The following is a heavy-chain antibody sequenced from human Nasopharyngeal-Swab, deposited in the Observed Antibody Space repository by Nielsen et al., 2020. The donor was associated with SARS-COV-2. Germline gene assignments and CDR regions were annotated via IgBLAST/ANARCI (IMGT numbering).Heavy chain of an antibody. CDR2: ISAYNGRT. D-gene: IGHD6-25*01. CDR3: ARDPRGPDY. Sequence: ASVKVSCKASGYTFTSYGISWVRQAPGQGLEWMGWISAYNGRTYYAQKFQGRVTMTTDTYTSTADMDLRSLRSDDTAVYYCARDPRGPDYWGQGTLVTVSS. J-gene: IGHJ4*02. V-gene: IGHV1-18*01. CDR1: GYTFTSYG.